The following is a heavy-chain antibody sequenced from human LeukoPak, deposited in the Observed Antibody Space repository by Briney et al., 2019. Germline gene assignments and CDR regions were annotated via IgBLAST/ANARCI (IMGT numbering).Heavy chain of an antibody. CDR2: ISGNGAGT. Sequence: PGGSLRLSCTPSGFTFSSHAMSWVRQAPGKGLEWVSGISGNGAGTYYGDSVKGRFTISRDNSKNTLYLQMNSLRAEDTAVYYCARGNYYGMDVWGQGTTVTVSS. CDR1: GFTFSSHA. V-gene: IGHV3-23*02. J-gene: IGHJ6*02. CDR3: ARGNYYGMDV.